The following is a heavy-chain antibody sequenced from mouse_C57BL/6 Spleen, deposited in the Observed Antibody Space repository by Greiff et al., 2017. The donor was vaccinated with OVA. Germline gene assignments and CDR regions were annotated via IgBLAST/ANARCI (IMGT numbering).Heavy chain of an antibody. CDR3: ARGLYGAMDY. V-gene: IGHV5-16*01. Sequence: EVQVVESEGGLVQPGSSMKLSCTASGFTFSDYYMAWVRQVPEKGLEWVANINYDGSSTYYLDSLKSRFIISRDNAKNILYLQMSSLKSEDTATYYCARGLYGAMDYWGQGTSVTVSS. CDR2: INYDGSST. D-gene: IGHD2-12*01. CDR1: GFTFSDYY. J-gene: IGHJ4*01.